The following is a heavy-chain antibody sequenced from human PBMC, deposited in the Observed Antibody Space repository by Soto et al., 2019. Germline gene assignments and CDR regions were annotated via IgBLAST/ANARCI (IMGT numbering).Heavy chain of an antibody. CDR1: GGSVSSGSYY. CDR3: ASDGRYDYGSGLEYWFDL. V-gene: IGHV4-61*01. Sequence: SETLSLTCTVSGGSVSSGSYYWSWIRQPPGKGLEWIGYIYYSGSTNYNPSLKSRVTISVDTSKNQFSLKLSSVTAADTAVYYCASDGRYDYGSGLEYWFDLWGQGTLVTVSS. D-gene: IGHD3-10*01. J-gene: IGHJ5*02. CDR2: IYYSGST.